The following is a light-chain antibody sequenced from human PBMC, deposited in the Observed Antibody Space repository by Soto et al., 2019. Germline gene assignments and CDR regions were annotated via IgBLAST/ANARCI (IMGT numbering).Light chain of an antibody. Sequence: EIVLTQSPGTLSLSPGERASLSCRASQSVGSSLAWYQQKPGQAPRLLIYDTSNRATGIPARFSASGSGTDFTLTFSSLEPEDFAVYYCQQRTNWPLTFGGGTKVEIK. J-gene: IGKJ4*01. CDR2: DTS. V-gene: IGKV3-11*01. CDR3: QQRTNWPLT. CDR1: QSVGSS.